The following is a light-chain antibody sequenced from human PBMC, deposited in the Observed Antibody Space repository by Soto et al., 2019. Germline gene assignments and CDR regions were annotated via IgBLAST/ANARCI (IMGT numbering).Light chain of an antibody. CDR1: QSVSNW. V-gene: IGKV1-5*01. CDR2: HAS. Sequence: DIQMTQSPSTLSASVGDRVTITCRASQSVSNWLAWYQQKPGKAPNLLIYHASNLKSGVPSRFSGSGSETEFTLTISSLQPDDFATYYCQQYNRYYTFGQGTKLEIK. CDR3: QQYNRYYT. J-gene: IGKJ2*01.